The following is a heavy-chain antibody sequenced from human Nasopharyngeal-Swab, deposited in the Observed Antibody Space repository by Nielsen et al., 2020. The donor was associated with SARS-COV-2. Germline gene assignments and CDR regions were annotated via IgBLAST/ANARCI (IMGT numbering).Heavy chain of an antibody. CDR2: ISGSGGST. CDR3: ARDPAYYFGSGSYYPDY. J-gene: IGHJ4*02. D-gene: IGHD3-10*01. V-gene: IGHV3-23*01. CDR1: GFTFSSYA. Sequence: GESLKISCAASGFTFSSYAMRWVRQAPGKGLEWVSAISGSGGSTYYADSVKGRFTISRDNAKNSLCLQMDSLRDEDSAVYYCARDPAYYFGSGSYYPDYWGQGTLVTVSS.